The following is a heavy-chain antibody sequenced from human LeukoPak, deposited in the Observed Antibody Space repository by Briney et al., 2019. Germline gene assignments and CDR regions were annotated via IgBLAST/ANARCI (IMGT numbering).Heavy chain of an antibody. CDR1: GFTFSSYW. CDR2: IKQDGSEK. CDR3: ARARIVATQGALDY. V-gene: IGHV3-7*01. J-gene: IGHJ4*02. Sequence: PGGSLRLSCAASGFTFSSYWMSWVRQAPGKGLEWVANIKQDGSEKYYVDSVKGRFTISRDNAKNSLYLQMNSLRAEDTAVYYCARARIVATQGALDYWGQGTLVTVSS. D-gene: IGHD5-12*01.